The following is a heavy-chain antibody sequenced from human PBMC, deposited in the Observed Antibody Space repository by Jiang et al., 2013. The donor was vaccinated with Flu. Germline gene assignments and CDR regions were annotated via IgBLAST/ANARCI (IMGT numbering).Heavy chain of an antibody. CDR2: IDWDDDT. Sequence: KPTQTLTLTCSFSGFSLSSNGMRVSWIRQPPGKALEWLARIDWDDDTVYNTSLKTRLSISKDTSKNQVVLTMTNMDPVDTATYYCARSPSYYDILTAYYKGHFDLWGQGILVTVSS. D-gene: IGHD3-9*01. CDR3: ARSPSYYDILTAYYKGHFDL. J-gene: IGHJ4*02. V-gene: IGHV2-70*04. CDR1: GFSLSSNGMR.